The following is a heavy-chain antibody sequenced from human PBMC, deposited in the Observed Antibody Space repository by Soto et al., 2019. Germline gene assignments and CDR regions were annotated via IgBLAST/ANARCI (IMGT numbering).Heavy chain of an antibody. CDR2: IRSSGIGT. CDR1: GFTFSIYA. CDR3: AKDRSSSRDYYYYGMDV. D-gene: IGHD6-13*01. J-gene: IGHJ6*02. Sequence: GGSLRLSCAASGFTFSIYAMSWVRQAPGRGLEWVSTIRSSGIGTYYADSVKGRFTISRDNSKNTLYLQMNSLRAEDTAVYYCAKDRSSSRDYYYYGMDVWGQGTTVTVSS. V-gene: IGHV3-23*01.